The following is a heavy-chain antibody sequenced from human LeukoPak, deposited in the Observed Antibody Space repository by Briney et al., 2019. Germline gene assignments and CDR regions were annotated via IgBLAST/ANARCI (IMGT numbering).Heavy chain of an antibody. V-gene: IGHV1-18*01. CDR3: ARDLADY. J-gene: IGHJ4*02. Sequence: ASVKVSCKASGYTFTSYAMHWVRQAPGQRLEWMGWISAYNGNTNYAQRLQGRVTMTTDTSTSTAYMELRSLRSDDTAVYYCARDLADYWGQGTLVTVSS. CDR1: GYTFTSYA. CDR2: ISAYNGNT.